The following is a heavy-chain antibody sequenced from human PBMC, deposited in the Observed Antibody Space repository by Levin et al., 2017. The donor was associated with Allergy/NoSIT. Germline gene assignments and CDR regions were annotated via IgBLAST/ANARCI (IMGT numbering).Heavy chain of an antibody. CDR3: ARRRDEYPGSYLNWFDP. CDR1: GGSISSSSYY. V-gene: IGHV4-39*01. J-gene: IGHJ5*02. D-gene: IGHD1-26*01. Sequence: SETLSLTCTVSGGSISSSSYYWGWIRQPPGKGLEWIGSIYYSGSTYYNPSLKSRVTISVDTSKNQFSLKLSSVTAADTAVYYCARRRDEYPGSYLNWFDPWGQGTLVTVSS. CDR2: IYYSGST.